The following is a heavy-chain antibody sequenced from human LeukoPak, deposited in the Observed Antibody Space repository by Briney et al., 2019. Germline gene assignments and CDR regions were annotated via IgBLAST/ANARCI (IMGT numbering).Heavy chain of an antibody. CDR2: ISAYNGNT. J-gene: IGHJ4*02. CDR3: ARAPPLYSSSWSADY. D-gene: IGHD6-13*01. Sequence: ASVKVSCKVSGYTLTVLSMHWVRQAPGQGLEWMGWISAYNGNTNYPQKLQGRVTMTTDTSTSTAYMELRSLRSDDTAVYYCARAPPLYSSSWSADYWGQGALVTVSS. CDR1: GYTLTVLS. V-gene: IGHV1-18*01.